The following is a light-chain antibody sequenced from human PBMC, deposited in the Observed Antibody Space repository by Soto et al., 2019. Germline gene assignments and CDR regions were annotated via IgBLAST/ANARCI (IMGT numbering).Light chain of an antibody. CDR2: EVG. V-gene: IGLV2-14*01. J-gene: IGLJ1*01. Sequence: QSALTQPASVSGSPAQSITISCTGTSSDVGGYNYVSWYQHHPGKAPKLIIYEVGYRPSGVSNRFSGSKSGNTASLTISGLQADDEADYYCCSYTSTGTHVFGTGTKVTVL. CDR1: SSDVGGYNY. CDR3: CSYTSTGTHV.